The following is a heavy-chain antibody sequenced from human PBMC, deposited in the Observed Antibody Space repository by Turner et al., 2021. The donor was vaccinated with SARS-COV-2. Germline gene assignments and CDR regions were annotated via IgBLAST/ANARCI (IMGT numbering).Heavy chain of an antibody. CDR1: GASISTNHDY. V-gene: IGHV4-39*01. D-gene: IGHD3-10*01. CDR3: MRHDHYGSASINWFNS. CDR2: IYYSGRT. Sequence: QFQLQESGPGLVRPSEPLSLICTVSGASISTNHDYWGWIRQHPGKGLEWIGSIYYSGRTFYNPSVKSRVTISVDTSKNDFSLQLSSVTAADTAVYYCMRHDHYGSASINWFNSWGQGTLVTVSS. J-gene: IGHJ5*01.